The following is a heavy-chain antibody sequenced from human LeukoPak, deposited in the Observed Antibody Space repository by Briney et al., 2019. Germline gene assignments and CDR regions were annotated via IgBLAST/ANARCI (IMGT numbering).Heavy chain of an antibody. V-gene: IGHV4-39*07. CDR1: GVSITSSSYY. CDR3: ARDSITMIHEGRAFDI. D-gene: IGHD3-22*01. J-gene: IGHJ3*02. Sequence: SETLSLTCTVSGVSITSSSYYWGWIRQPPGKGLEWIGSISYSGGTYYNPSLKSRITISVDTSKNQFSLKLSSVTAADTAVYYCARDSITMIHEGRAFDIWGQGTMVTVSS. CDR2: ISYSGGT.